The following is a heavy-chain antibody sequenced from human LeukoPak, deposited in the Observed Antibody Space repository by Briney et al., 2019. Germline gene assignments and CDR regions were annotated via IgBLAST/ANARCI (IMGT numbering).Heavy chain of an antibody. Sequence: GESLRLSCAASGFTFSSYAMSWVRQAPGKGLEWVSTITGSGGSTHYADSVKGRFTISRDNSKNTLDLQMNSLRAEDTAVYYCAKYLRYLDYWGQGTLVTVSS. CDR3: AKYLRYLDY. D-gene: IGHD2-8*01. CDR2: ITGSGGST. CDR1: GFTFSSYA. J-gene: IGHJ4*02. V-gene: IGHV3-23*01.